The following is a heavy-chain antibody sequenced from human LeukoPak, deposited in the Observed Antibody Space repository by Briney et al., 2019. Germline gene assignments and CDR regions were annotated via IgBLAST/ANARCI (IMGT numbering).Heavy chain of an antibody. CDR3: ARKKGGELLS. CDR2: IKSKTDGGTT. J-gene: IGHJ5*02. CDR1: GFTFSNAW. Sequence: GGSLRLSCAASGFTFSNAWMSWVRQAPGKGLEWVGRIKSKTDGGTTDYAAPVKGRFTISRDDSKNTLYLQMNSLRAEDTAVYYCARKKGGELLSWGQGTLVTVSS. V-gene: IGHV3-15*01. D-gene: IGHD3-10*01.